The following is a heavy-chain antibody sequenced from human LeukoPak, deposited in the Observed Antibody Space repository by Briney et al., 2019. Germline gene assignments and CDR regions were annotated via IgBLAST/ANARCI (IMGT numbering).Heavy chain of an antibody. CDR1: GFTFSSYS. Sequence: GGSLRLSCAASGFTFSSYSMNWVRQAPGKGLEWVSSISSGSSYIYYADSVKGRFTISRDNAKNSLYLQMNSLRAEDTAVYYCARDHYGDYVPLDYWGQETLVTVSS. V-gene: IGHV3-21*01. J-gene: IGHJ4*02. D-gene: IGHD4-17*01. CDR2: ISSGSSYI. CDR3: ARDHYGDYVPLDY.